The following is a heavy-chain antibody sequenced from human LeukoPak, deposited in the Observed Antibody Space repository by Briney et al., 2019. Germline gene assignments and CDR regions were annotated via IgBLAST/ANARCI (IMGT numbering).Heavy chain of an antibody. Sequence: TSETLSLTCTVSGGSISSYYWGWIRQPPGKGLEWIGYVYYSGSTNYNPSLKSRVTISVDTSKNQFSLKLSSVTAADTAVYYCARDRASIAASRGFDPWGQGTLVTVSS. CDR2: VYYSGST. J-gene: IGHJ5*02. CDR1: GGSISSYY. V-gene: IGHV4-59*01. CDR3: ARDRASIAASRGFDP. D-gene: IGHD6-6*01.